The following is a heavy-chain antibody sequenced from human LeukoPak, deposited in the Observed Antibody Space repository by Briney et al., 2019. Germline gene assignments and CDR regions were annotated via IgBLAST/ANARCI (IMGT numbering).Heavy chain of an antibody. CDR1: GYSISSGYY. J-gene: IGHJ4*02. V-gene: IGHV4-38-2*02. D-gene: IGHD3/OR15-3a*01. CDR3: ARQTGSGLFILP. CDR2: IYFTGST. Sequence: PSETLSLTCTVSGYSISSGYYWAWIRQPPGKGLEWIGSIYFTGSTYYTPSLKSRLTISIDTSKNQFSLKLTSVTAADTADCARQTGSGLFILPGGQGTLVTVSS.